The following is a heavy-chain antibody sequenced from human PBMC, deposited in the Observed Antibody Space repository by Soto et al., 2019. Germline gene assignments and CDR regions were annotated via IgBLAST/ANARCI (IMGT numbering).Heavy chain of an antibody. CDR2: IYPDDSDT. CDR3: ARQITLSYYYYMDV. Sequence: GESLKISCKGSGYSFTNYWIGWVRQMPGKGLEWMGIIYPDDSDTRYSPSFKGQVTISADKSIGTAYLQWSSLKASDTAMYYCARQITLSYYYYMDVWGKGTTVTVSS. CDR1: GYSFTNYW. D-gene: IGHD3-16*01. J-gene: IGHJ6*03. V-gene: IGHV5-51*01.